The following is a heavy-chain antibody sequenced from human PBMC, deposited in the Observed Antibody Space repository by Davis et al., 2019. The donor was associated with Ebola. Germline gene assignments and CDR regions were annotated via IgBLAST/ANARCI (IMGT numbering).Heavy chain of an antibody. CDR3: ARVLAVAYFDY. CDR1: GFTFSSYG. Sequence: GGSLRLSCAASGFTFSSYGMHWVRQAPGKGLGWVAIISYDGSNKYYADSVKGRFTISRDNAKNSLYLQMNSLRAEDTAVYYCARVLAVAYFDYWGQGTLVTVSS. CDR2: ISYDGSNK. J-gene: IGHJ4*02. D-gene: IGHD6-19*01. V-gene: IGHV3-30*03.